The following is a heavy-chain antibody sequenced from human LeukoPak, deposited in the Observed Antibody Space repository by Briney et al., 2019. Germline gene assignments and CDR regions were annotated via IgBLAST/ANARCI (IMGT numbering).Heavy chain of an antibody. V-gene: IGHV3-23*01. CDR3: AKRGSVWIQLWFPLDN. D-gene: IGHD5-18*01. CDR1: GFTFSSYS. Sequence: QSGGSLRLSCAASGFTFSSYSMNWVRQAPGKGLEWVSAIGGSGGSTYYADSVKGRFTISRDNFKNTLYLQMNSLRAEDTAVYYCAKRGSVWIQLWFPLDNWGQGTLVTVSS. J-gene: IGHJ4*02. CDR2: IGGSGGST.